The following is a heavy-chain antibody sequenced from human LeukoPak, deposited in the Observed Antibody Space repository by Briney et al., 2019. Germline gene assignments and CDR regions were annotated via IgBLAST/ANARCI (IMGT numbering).Heavy chain of an antibody. J-gene: IGHJ4*02. D-gene: IGHD6-13*01. CDR1: GGTFSSYT. V-gene: IGHV1-69*02. Sequence: SVKVSCKASGGTFSSYTISWVRQAPGQGLEWMGRIIPILGIANYAQKFQGRVTITADKSTSTAYKELSSLRSEDTAVYYCASPRPAAAYYYFDYWGQGTLVTVSS. CDR2: IIPILGIA. CDR3: ASPRPAAAYYYFDY.